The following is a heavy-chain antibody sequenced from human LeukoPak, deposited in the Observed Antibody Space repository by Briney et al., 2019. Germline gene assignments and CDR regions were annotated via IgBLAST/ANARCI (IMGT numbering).Heavy chain of an antibody. V-gene: IGHV4-61*01. CDR1: GGSVSSGSYY. Sequence: SEILSLTCTVSGGSVSSGSYYWSWIRQPPGKGLEWIGSISYSGSTNYSPSLKSRVTISVDTSKNQFSLKLSSVTAADTAVYYCARHGSGSPFDYWGQGTLVTVSS. CDR3: ARHGSGSPFDY. J-gene: IGHJ4*02. D-gene: IGHD3-10*01. CDR2: ISYSGST.